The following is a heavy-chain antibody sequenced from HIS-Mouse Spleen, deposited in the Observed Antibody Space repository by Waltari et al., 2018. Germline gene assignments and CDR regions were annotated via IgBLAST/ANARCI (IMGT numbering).Heavy chain of an antibody. D-gene: IGHD6-13*01. CDR1: GGSISSSSYY. CDR3: AREIPYSSSWYDWYFDL. J-gene: IGHJ2*01. Sequence: QLQLQESGPGLMKPSETLSLTCTVSGGSISSSSYYWGWIRKPPGKGLEWIGSIYYSGSTYYNPSLKSRVTISVDTSKNQFSLKLSSVTAADTAVYYCAREIPYSSSWYDWYFDLWGRGTLVTVSS. CDR2: IYYSGST. V-gene: IGHV4-39*07.